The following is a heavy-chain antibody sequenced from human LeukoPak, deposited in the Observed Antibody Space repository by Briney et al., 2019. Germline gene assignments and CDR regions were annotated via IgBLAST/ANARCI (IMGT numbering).Heavy chain of an antibody. CDR2: ISGSGGST. V-gene: IGHV3-23*01. J-gene: IGHJ4*02. CDR1: GFTFSSYA. Sequence: PGGSLRLSCAASGFTFSSYAMSWVRRAPGKGPEWVSAISGSGGSTYYADSVKGRFTISRDNSKNTLYLQMNSLRAEDTAVYYCAKDDRYGGYCFNYWGQGTLVTVSS. D-gene: IGHD5-12*01. CDR3: AKDDRYGGYCFNY.